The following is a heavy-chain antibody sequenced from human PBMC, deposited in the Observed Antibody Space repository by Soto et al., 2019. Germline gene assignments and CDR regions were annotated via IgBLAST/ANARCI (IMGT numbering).Heavy chain of an antibody. CDR1: GGSLRGYS. CDR2: VYSGGGT. V-gene: IGHV4-59*01. D-gene: IGHD3-9*01. CDR3: AREKTPMSPHYFYYGMDV. Sequence: QVQLQESGPGVVKPSETLSLTCTVSGGSLRGYSWSWIRQSPGKGLEWIGYVYSGGGTNYSPSFMGRVSISVDTTDNQFSLKLNSVTAADTAVDYCAREKTPMSPHYFYYGMDVWGQGTTVTVSS. J-gene: IGHJ6*02.